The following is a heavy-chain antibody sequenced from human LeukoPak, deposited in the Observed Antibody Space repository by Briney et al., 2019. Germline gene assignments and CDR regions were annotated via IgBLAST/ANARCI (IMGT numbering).Heavy chain of an antibody. Sequence: PGGSLRLSCAVSGFTFTNTWLSWVRQAPGKGLEWVGRIKSKSDGETTDYAAPVRGRFTISRDDSKDTLFLQMNSLKTEDTAVYYCTTELYNGYDYFDYWGQGTLVTVSS. J-gene: IGHJ4*02. D-gene: IGHD5-12*01. CDR1: GFTFTNTW. V-gene: IGHV3-15*01. CDR2: IKSKSDGETT. CDR3: TTELYNGYDYFDY.